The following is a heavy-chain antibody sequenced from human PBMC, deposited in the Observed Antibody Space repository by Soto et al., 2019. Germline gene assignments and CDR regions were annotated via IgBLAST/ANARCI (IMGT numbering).Heavy chain of an antibody. CDR2: IIPILGIA. V-gene: IGHV1-69*02. Sequence: QVQLVQSGADVKKPGSSVKVSCKASGGIISSYTITWVRQAPGQGLEWMGRIIPILGIANYAQKFQGRVTITEDKSTSTAYMELSSLRSEDTAVYYCARMVGSYGMDVWGQGTTVTVSS. CDR1: GGIISSYT. CDR3: ARMVGSYGMDV. J-gene: IGHJ6*02. D-gene: IGHD2-15*01.